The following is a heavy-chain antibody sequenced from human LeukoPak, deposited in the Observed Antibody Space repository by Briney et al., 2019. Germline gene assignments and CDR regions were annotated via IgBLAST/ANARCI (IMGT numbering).Heavy chain of an antibody. J-gene: IGHJ4*02. D-gene: IGHD3-3*01. Sequence: SETLSLTCAVYGGSFSGYYWSWIRQPSGKGLEWIGEINHSGSTNYNPSLKSRVTISVDTSKNQFSLKLSSVTAADTAVYYCAREIPRYDFWSGYYYFDYWGQGTLVTVSS. CDR3: AREIPRYDFWSGYYYFDY. CDR1: GGSFSGYY. V-gene: IGHV4-34*01. CDR2: INHSGST.